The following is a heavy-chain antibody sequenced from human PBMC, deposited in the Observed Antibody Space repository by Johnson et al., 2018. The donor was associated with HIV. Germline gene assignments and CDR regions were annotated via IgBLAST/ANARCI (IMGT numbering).Heavy chain of an antibody. CDR1: GFTFSSYA. J-gene: IGHJ3*01. V-gene: IGHV3-30*04. CDR2: ISYDGSDK. CDR3: ARGSRYTYDNDDVYLLQAFDV. Sequence: VQLVESGGGVVQPGRSLRLSCAASGFTFSSYAMHWVRQAPGKGLEWVAVISYDGSDKDNADSVRGRFTISRDNSKNTLYLQMNSLRIEDTAVYYCARGSRYTYDNDDVYLLQAFDVWGQGTVVTVSS. D-gene: IGHD3-16*01.